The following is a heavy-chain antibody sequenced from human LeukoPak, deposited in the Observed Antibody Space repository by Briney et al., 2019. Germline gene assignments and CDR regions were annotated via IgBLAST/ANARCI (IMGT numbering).Heavy chain of an antibody. CDR2: IYTSGST. Sequence: PSETLSLTCTVSGGSLSSYYWSWIRQPVGKGLEWIGRIYTSGSTNYNPSLKSRVTMSVDTSKNQFSLKLSSVTAADTAVYYCARAPYDSSGPIDAFDIWGQGTMVTVSS. CDR1: GGSLSSYY. V-gene: IGHV4-4*07. CDR3: ARAPYDSSGPIDAFDI. D-gene: IGHD3-22*01. J-gene: IGHJ3*02.